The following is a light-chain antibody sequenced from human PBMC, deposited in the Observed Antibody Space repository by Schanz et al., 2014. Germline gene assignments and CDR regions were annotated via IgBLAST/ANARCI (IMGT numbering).Light chain of an antibody. CDR2: DAS. Sequence: DIQMTQSPSSLSASVGDRVTITCQASQDISNYLNWYQQKPGKAPKLLIYDASNLETGVPSRFSGSGSGTEFTLTISSLQPEDVATYYCQQAYSLPLTFGGGTKVEIK. CDR3: QQAYSLPLT. J-gene: IGKJ4*01. CDR1: QDISNY. V-gene: IGKV1-33*01.